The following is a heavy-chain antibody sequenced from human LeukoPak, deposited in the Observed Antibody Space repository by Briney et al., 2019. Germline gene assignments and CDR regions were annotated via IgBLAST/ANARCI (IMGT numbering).Heavy chain of an antibody. V-gene: IGHV3-73*01. CDR1: GVTFSGSA. CDR2: IRSKANSYAT. J-gene: IGHJ4*02. Sequence: PGGSLKLSCAASGVTFSGSAMHWVRQASGKGLEWVGRIRSKANSYATAYAASVKGRFTISRDDSKNTAYLQMNSLKTEDTAVYYCTEAEGYWGQGTLVTVSS. D-gene: IGHD6-19*01. CDR3: TEAEGY.